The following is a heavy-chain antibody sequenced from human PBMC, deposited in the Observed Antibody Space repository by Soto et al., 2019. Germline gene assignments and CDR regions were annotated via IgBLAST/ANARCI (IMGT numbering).Heavy chain of an antibody. CDR1: GGTFRTFA. CDR2: IIPVFGTP. V-gene: IGHV1-69*01. J-gene: IGHJ6*02. Sequence: QVQLVQSGAEVKEPGSSVKVSCKASGGTFRTFAISWVRQAPGQGPEWMGGIIPVFGTPNYAQKFQGRVTITADESTSTAYMELSSLRSEDTAVYYCARGGITMVRGPLVYGLDVWGQGTTVTVSS. D-gene: IGHD3-10*01. CDR3: ARGGITMVRGPLVYGLDV.